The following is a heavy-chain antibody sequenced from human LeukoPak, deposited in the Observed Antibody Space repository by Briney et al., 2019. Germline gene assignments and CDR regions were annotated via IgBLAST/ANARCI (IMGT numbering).Heavy chain of an antibody. CDR3: ARSPYDYVWGSYRYTAFDY. V-gene: IGHV1-69*13. D-gene: IGHD3-16*02. CDR2: IIPIFGTA. J-gene: IGHJ4*02. CDR1: GYTFSSYA. Sequence: ASVRVSCKASGYTFSSYAISWVRQAPGQGLEWMGGIIPIFGTANYAQKFQGRVTITADESTSTAYMELSSLRPEDTAVYYCARSPYDYVWGSYRYTAFDYWGQGTLVTVSS.